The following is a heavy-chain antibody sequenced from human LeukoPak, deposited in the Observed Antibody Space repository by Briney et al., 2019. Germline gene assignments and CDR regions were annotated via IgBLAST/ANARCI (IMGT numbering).Heavy chain of an antibody. CDR1: GGTFSSYA. J-gene: IGHJ6*03. V-gene: IGHV1-69*13. D-gene: IGHD3-22*01. CDR2: IIPIFGTA. CDR3: ARGANYDSSGYARNYYYYMDV. Sequence: SVKVSCKASGGTFSSYAISWVRQAPGQGLEWMGGIIPIFGTANYAQKFQGRVTITADESTSTAYMELSSLRSEDTAVYYCARGANYDSSGYARNYYYYMDVWGKGTTVTVSS.